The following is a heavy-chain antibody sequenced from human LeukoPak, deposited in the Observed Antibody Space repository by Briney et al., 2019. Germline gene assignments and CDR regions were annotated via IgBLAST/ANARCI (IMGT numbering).Heavy chain of an antibody. D-gene: IGHD6-19*01. Sequence: PSEPLSLTCAVYGGSFSGYYWSWIRQPPGKGLEWIGEINHSGSTNYNPSLKSRVTISVDTSKNQFSLKLSSVTAADTAVYYCARERESYSSGWYWGYFDYWGQGTLVTVSS. CDR2: INHSGST. CDR3: ARERESYSSGWYWGYFDY. CDR1: GGSFSGYY. V-gene: IGHV4-34*01. J-gene: IGHJ4*02.